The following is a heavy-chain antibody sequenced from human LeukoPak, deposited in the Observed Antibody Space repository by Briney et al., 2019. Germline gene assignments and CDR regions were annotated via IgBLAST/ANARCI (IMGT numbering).Heavy chain of an antibody. J-gene: IGHJ4*02. Sequence: TSETLSLTCAVYGGSFSAYYWSWIRQPPGKGLEWIGEINYSGSTNYNPSLKSRVAISVDTSRNQFSLRLSSVTAADTAVYYCARGQRITMTDWGQGTLVTVSS. V-gene: IGHV4-34*01. CDR2: INYSGST. D-gene: IGHD3-22*01. CDR3: ARGQRITMTD. CDR1: GGSFSAYY.